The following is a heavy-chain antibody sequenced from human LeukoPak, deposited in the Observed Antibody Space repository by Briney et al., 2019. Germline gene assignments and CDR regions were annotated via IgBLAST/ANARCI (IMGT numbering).Heavy chain of an antibody. CDR2: INPNSGGT. V-gene: IGHV1-2*02. CDR1: GYTFTGYY. D-gene: IGHD6-13*01. Sequence: ASVKVSCKASGYTFTGYYMHWVRQAPGQGLEWMGWINPNSGGTNYAQKFQGRVTMTRDTSISTAYMELSRLRSDDTAVYHCARGARIAAADFDPWGQGTLVTVSS. J-gene: IGHJ5*02. CDR3: ARGARIAAADFDP.